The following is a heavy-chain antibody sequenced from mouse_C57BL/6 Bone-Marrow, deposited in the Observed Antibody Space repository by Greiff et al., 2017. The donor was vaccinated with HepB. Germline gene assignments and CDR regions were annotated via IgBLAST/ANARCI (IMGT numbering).Heavy chain of an antibody. V-gene: IGHV10-3*01. CDR2: IRSKSSNYAT. CDR3: VREDYGSRCPNWYFDV. J-gene: IGHJ1*03. D-gene: IGHD1-1*01. CDR1: GFTFNTYA. Sequence: EVKVEESGGGLVQPKGSLKLSCAASGFTFNTYAMHWVRQAPGKGLEWVARIRSKSSNYATYYADSVKDRFTISRDDSQSMLYLQMNNLKTEDTAMYYCVREDYGSRCPNWYFDVWGTGTTVTVSS.